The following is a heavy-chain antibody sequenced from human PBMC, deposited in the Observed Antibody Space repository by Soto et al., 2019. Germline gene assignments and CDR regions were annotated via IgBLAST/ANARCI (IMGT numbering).Heavy chain of an antibody. V-gene: IGHV5-10-1*01. D-gene: IGHD6-13*01. Sequence: PVESLTISCKGSGDSFTSYWIIWVLQMPGKGLECMGRIDPSDSDTNYSPSFQGHVTISADKSISTAYLQWSSLKASDTAMYYCARRPVAADGTRSFDIWGQGTMVTVSS. J-gene: IGHJ3*02. CDR3: ARRPVAADGTRSFDI. CDR1: GDSFTSYW. CDR2: IDPSDSDT.